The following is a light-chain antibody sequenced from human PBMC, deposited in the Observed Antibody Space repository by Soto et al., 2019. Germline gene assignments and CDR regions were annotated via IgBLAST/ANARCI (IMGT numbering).Light chain of an antibody. CDR1: SSNIGAGYD. V-gene: IGLV1-40*01. Sequence: QSVLTQPPSVSGAPGQRVTISCTGSSSNIGAGYDVHWYQQLPGTAPKLLIYANNNRPSGVPGRFSGSKSGTSASLAITGLQAEDESDYYCQSYDSSLSASDWVFGGGIKLTVL. J-gene: IGLJ3*02. CDR2: ANN. CDR3: QSYDSSLSASDWV.